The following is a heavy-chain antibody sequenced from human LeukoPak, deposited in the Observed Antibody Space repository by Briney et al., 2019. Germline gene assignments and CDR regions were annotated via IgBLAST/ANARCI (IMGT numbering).Heavy chain of an antibody. CDR2: IHYSGST. J-gene: IGHJ4*02. CDR1: YY. CDR3: ARRAPGNFFDY. D-gene: IGHD1-26*01. Sequence: YYMHWIRQPPGKGLEWIASIHYSGSTYYNPSLRSRVTISGDTSNNHFSLRLSSVTAADTAVYYCARRAPGNFFDYWGQGTLVTVSP. V-gene: IGHV4-39*01.